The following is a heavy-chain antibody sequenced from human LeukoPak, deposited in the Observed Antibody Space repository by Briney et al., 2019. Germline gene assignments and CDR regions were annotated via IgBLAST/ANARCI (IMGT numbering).Heavy chain of an antibody. CDR1: GYTFTGYY. CDR2: INPNSGGT. J-gene: IGHJ6*02. V-gene: IGHV1-2*02. D-gene: IGHD2-15*01. Sequence: ASVKVSCKASGYTFTGYYMHWVRQAPGQGLEWMGWINPNSGGTNYAQKFQGRVTMTRDTSISTAYMELSRLRSDDTAVYYCARVFKGYCSGGSCYPSYYYYGMDVWGQGTTVTVSS. CDR3: ARVFKGYCSGGSCYPSYYYYGMDV.